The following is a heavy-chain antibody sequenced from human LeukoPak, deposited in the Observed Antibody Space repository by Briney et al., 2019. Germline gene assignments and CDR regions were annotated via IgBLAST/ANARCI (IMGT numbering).Heavy chain of an antibody. J-gene: IGHJ5*02. Sequence: PGGSLILSCAASGFILSQYGFNWVRQAPGKGLEWVSHIRYTSETFYADSVEGRFTISRDHARNSLYLQMNNLRGEDTAIYYCARDAGNSGYGCDLWGQGTLVTVSS. V-gene: IGHV3-48*01. CDR2: IRYTSET. CDR1: GFILSQYG. D-gene: IGHD5-12*01. CDR3: ARDAGNSGYGCDL.